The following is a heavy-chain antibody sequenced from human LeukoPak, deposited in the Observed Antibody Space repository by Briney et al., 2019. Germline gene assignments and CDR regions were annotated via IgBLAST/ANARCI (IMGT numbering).Heavy chain of an antibody. D-gene: IGHD2/OR15-2a*01. J-gene: IGHJ5*01. CDR3: ARGGSGGIVTNVLDS. V-gene: IGHV1-2*02. Sequence: GASVKVSCKASGYTFTGYYMHWVRQAPGQGLEWMAWINPNSGGTNYAQKFQGRVTMTRDMSISTAYMELSRLTSDDTAVYYCARGGSGGIVTNVLDSWGQGTLVTVSS. CDR1: GYTFTGYY. CDR2: INPNSGGT.